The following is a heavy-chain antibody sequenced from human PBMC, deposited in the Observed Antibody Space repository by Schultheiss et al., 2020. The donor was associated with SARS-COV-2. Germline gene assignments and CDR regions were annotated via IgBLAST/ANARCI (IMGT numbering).Heavy chain of an antibody. CDR1: GFTFSSYA. V-gene: IGHV3-23*01. CDR3: ARDRTDNSRSLGI. D-gene: IGHD6-13*01. CDR2: ISGSGGST. J-gene: IGHJ3*02. Sequence: GGSLRLSCAASGFTFSSYAMSWVRQAPGKGLEWVSAISGSGGSTYYADSVKGRFTISRDNSKNTLYLQMSSLRAEDTAVYYCARDRTDNSRSLGIWGQGTMVTVSS.